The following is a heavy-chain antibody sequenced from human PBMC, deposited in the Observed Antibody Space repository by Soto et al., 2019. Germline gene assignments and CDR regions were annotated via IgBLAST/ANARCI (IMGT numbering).Heavy chain of an antibody. D-gene: IGHD2-15*01. J-gene: IGHJ4*02. CDR2: INPNSGGT. CDR1: GYTFTGYY. V-gene: IGHV1-2*04. CDR3: ARDPLSSGGSCYDY. Sequence: ASVKVSCKASGYTFTGYYMHWVRQAPGQGLEWMGWINPNSGGTNYAQKFQGWVTMTRDTSISTAYMELSRLRSDDTAVYYCARDPLSSGGSCYDYWGQGTLVTVSS.